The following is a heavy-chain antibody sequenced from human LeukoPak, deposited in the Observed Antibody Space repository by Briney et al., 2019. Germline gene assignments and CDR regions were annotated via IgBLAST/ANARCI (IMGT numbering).Heavy chain of an antibody. CDR2: ISTSGGST. V-gene: IGHV3-23*01. J-gene: IGHJ1*01. Sequence: GGSLRLSCAGSGFSFSSYAMTWVRQSPGKGLEWVGSISTSGGSTYYPDSVKGRFTISRDNSKNTLFPQMRSLRAEDTAVYYCAKVRDTTTWYIEYFQHWGQGTLVTV. CDR1: GFSFSSYA. CDR3: AKVRDTTTWYIEYFQH. D-gene: IGHD1-1*01.